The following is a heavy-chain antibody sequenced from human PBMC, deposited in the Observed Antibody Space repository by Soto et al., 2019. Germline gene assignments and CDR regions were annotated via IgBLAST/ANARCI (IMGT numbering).Heavy chain of an antibody. Sequence: PSETLSLTCTVSGGSVSSGSYYRSWIRQPPGKGLEWIGYIYYSGSINYNPSLKSRVTISVDTSKNQFSLKLSSVTAADTAVYYCARDLNDGYNSGPSDYWGQGTLVTVSS. CDR1: GGSVSSGSYY. D-gene: IGHD5-12*01. CDR2: IYYSGSI. V-gene: IGHV4-61*01. J-gene: IGHJ4*02. CDR3: ARDLNDGYNSGPSDY.